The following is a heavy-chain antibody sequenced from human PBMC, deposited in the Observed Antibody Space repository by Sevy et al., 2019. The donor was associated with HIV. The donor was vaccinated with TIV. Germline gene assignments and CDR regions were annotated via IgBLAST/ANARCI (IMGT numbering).Heavy chain of an antibody. CDR3: AGENAWGRGYS. J-gene: IGHJ4*02. CDR2: IYYNGHI. D-gene: IGHD1-26*01. Sequence: SETLSLTCTVSGGSITSLYWNWIRQPPGKGPEWIPNIYYNGHINYNPALKSRVTLSLDTSKNQFALSLSSVTAADTAMYYCAGENAWGRGYSWGQGTLVTVSS. V-gene: IGHV4-59*08. CDR1: GGSITSLY.